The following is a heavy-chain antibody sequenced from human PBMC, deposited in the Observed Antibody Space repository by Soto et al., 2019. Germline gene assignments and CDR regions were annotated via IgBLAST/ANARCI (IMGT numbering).Heavy chain of an antibody. CDR3: AKDYFETKGPYFFDY. D-gene: IGHD1-26*01. CDR2: IRNSGGFT. J-gene: IGHJ4*02. CDR1: GFTFNNYA. V-gene: IGHV3-23*01. Sequence: VQLLESGGGLVQPGGSLRLSCAASGFTFNNYAMNWVRQAPGKGLEWVSAIRNSGGFTYYADSVKGRFTISRDNSKNTLYLHMNSLRAEDTALDYCAKDYFETKGPYFFDYWGQGTLVTVSS.